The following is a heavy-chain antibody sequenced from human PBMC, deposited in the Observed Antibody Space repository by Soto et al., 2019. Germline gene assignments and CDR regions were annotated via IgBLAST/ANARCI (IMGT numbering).Heavy chain of an antibody. Sequence: QVQLVESGGGVVQPGRSLRLSCAASGFTFSSYGMHWVRQAPGKGLEWVAVISYDGSNKYYADSVKGRFTISRDNSKNTLYLQMNSLRAEDTAVYYCANGASWGYYYYGMDVWGQGTTVTVSS. CDR3: ANGASWGYYYYGMDV. V-gene: IGHV3-30*18. J-gene: IGHJ6*02. D-gene: IGHD7-27*01. CDR1: GFTFSSYG. CDR2: ISYDGSNK.